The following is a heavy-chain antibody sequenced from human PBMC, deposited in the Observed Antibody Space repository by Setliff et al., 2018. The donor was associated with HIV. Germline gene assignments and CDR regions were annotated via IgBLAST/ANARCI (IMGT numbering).Heavy chain of an antibody. J-gene: IGHJ4*02. CDR3: TRDHRFVDRYPDW. D-gene: IGHD3-9*01. Sequence: GGSLRLSCAASGFTFSAYAMYWVRQAPGKGLEWVGFIRTNARGGATEYAASVKGRFTISRDDSKSIAYLQMSSLKIEDTAVYYCTRDHRFVDRYPDWWGQGTLVTVSS. CDR2: IRTNARGGAT. V-gene: IGHV3-49*04. CDR1: GFTFSAYA.